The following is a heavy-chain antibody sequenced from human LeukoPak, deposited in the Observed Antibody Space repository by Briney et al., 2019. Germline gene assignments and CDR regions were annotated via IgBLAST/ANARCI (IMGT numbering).Heavy chain of an antibody. CDR3: ARAISRFSPALFDY. CDR2: ISYDGSNK. Sequence: GGSLRLSCAASGFTFSSYAMHWVRQAPGKGLEWVAVISYDGSNKYYADSVKGRFTIPRDNSKNTLYLQMNSLRAEDTAVYYCARAISRFSPALFDYWGQGTLVTVSS. V-gene: IGHV3-30-3*01. CDR1: GFTFSSYA. D-gene: IGHD2-21*01. J-gene: IGHJ4*02.